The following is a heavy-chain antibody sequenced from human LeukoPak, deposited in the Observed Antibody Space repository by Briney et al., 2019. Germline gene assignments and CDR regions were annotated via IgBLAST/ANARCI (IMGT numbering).Heavy chain of an antibody. V-gene: IGHV3-9*01. J-gene: IGHJ4*02. CDR2: ISWNSGSI. Sequence: GGSLRLSCAGSGFIFNNYAKHWVRQPPGKGLEWVSGISWNSGSIDYADSVKGRFTISRDNAKNSLYLQMNSLRVEDTAFYYCAKDNRRHYTSGPNPDSLHWGQGALVTVSS. CDR1: GFIFNNYA. D-gene: IGHD6-19*01. CDR3: AKDNRRHYTSGPNPDSLH.